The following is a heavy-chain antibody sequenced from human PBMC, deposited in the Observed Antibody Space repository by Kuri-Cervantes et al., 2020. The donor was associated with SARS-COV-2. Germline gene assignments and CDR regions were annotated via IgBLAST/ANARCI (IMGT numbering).Heavy chain of an antibody. CDR3: AKSLDIVVVPAATDY. V-gene: IGHV3-23*01. J-gene: IGHJ4*02. CDR1: GFTFSSYA. D-gene: IGHD2-2*01. Sequence: GESLKISCAASGFTFSSYAMSWVRQAPGEGLEWVSAISGSGGSAYYADSVKGRFTISRDDSKNTLYLQMNSLRAEDTAVYYCAKSLDIVVVPAATDYWGQGTLVTVSS. CDR2: ISGSGGSA.